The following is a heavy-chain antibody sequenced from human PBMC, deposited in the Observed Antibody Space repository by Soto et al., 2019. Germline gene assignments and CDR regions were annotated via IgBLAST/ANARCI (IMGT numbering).Heavy chain of an antibody. CDR2: IYHSGST. CDR3: AAGGGLPRYY. CDR1: GGSISSGGYS. J-gene: IGHJ4*02. Sequence: QLQLQESGSGLVKPSQTLSLTCAVSGGSISSGGYSWSWIRQPPGKGLEWIGYIYHSGSTNYNPSLKSRVTISVDRSKNQCSLKLSSVPAADTAVYYCAAGGGLPRYYWGQGTLVTVSS. V-gene: IGHV4-30-2*01. D-gene: IGHD5-12*01.